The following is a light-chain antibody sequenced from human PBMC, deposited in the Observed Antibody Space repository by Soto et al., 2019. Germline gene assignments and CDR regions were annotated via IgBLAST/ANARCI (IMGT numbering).Light chain of an antibody. CDR3: QQYGSSPGT. V-gene: IGKV3-20*01. CDR1: QSVSSSY. J-gene: IGKJ1*01. CDR2: GAS. Sequence: IVLTQSPGTLSLSPGERATLSCRASQSVSSSYLASYQQKPGQAPRLLLYGASSRATVIPDRFSGSGSATDFTITISRLEHEDFAVYYCQQYGSSPGTFGQGTKVDIK.